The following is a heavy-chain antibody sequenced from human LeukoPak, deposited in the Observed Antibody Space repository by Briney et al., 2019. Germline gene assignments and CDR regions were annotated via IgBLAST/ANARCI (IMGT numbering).Heavy chain of an antibody. V-gene: IGHV3-48*03. CDR3: ARHNGWFDY. D-gene: IGHD2-8*01. Sequence: GGSLRLSCAASGFTFSSYEMDWVRQAPQKGLEWISYISSSGGYMYADSVKGRFTISRDSAKNSLYLQMNGLRVEDTGVYYCARHNGWFDYWGQGTLVTVSS. CDR2: ISSSGGY. CDR1: GFTFSSYE. J-gene: IGHJ5*01.